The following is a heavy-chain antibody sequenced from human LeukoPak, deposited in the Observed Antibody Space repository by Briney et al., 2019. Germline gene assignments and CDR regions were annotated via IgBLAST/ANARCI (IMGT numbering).Heavy chain of an antibody. Sequence: GRSLRLSCAASGFTFSSYGIHWVRQAPGKGLEWVAVISYDGSNKYYADSVKGRFTISRDNARNSLYLQMNSLRAEDTAVYYCARGASVVAGNDNAFDIWGQGTTVTVSS. V-gene: IGHV3-30*03. CDR3: ARGASVVAGNDNAFDI. J-gene: IGHJ3*02. CDR1: GFTFSSYG. CDR2: ISYDGSNK. D-gene: IGHD6-19*01.